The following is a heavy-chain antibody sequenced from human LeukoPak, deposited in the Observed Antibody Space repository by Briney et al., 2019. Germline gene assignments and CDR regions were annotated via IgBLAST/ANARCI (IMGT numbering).Heavy chain of an antibody. V-gene: IGHV4-59*01. Sequence: SETLSLTCTVSGGSISSYYWSWIRQPPGKGLEWIGYIYYSGSTNYNPSLKSRVTISVDTSKNQFSLKLSSVTAADTAVYYCARELLWFGEISYFDYWGQGTLVTVSS. J-gene: IGHJ4*02. CDR2: IYYSGST. CDR1: GGSISSYY. CDR3: ARELLWFGEISYFDY. D-gene: IGHD3-10*01.